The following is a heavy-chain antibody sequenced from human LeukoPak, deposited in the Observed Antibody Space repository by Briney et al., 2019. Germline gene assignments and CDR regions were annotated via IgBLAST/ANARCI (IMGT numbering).Heavy chain of an antibody. V-gene: IGHV4-39*07. CDR3: ARAGAYYDILTGRERRIIHDYYMDV. CDR2: IYYSGST. Sequence: SETLSLTCTVSGGSISSSSYYWGWIRQPPGKGLEWIGSIYYSGSTYYNPSLKSRVTISVDTSKNQFSLKLSSVTAADTAVYYCARAGAYYDILTGRERRIIHDYYMDVWGKGTTVTVSS. D-gene: IGHD3-9*01. J-gene: IGHJ6*03. CDR1: GGSISSSSYY.